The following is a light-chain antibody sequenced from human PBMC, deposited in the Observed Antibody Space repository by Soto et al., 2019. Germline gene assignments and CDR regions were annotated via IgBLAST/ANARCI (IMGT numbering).Light chain of an antibody. CDR1: QGVSSTY. CDR2: GAS. Sequence: EIVLTQSPGTLSLSPGERATLSCRASQGVSSTYLAWYQQKPVQAPRLLIYGASFRATGIPDRFSGSGSGTDFTLTISRLEPEDFAVYYCHQFGGSSRTFGQGTKVEI. J-gene: IGKJ1*01. CDR3: HQFGGSSRT. V-gene: IGKV3-20*01.